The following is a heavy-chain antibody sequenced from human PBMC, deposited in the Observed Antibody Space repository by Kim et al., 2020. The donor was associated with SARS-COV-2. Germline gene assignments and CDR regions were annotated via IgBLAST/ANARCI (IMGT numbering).Heavy chain of an antibody. J-gene: IGHJ6*02. V-gene: IGHV4-31*03. D-gene: IGHD4-17*01. CDR2: IYYSGST. CDR3: ARDRRTVTTPRQPPGGYGMDV. Sequence: SETLYLTCTVSGGSISSGGYYWSWIRQHPGKGLEWIGYIYYSGSTYYNPSLKSRVTISVDTSKNQFSLKLSSVTAADTAVYYCARDRRTVTTPRQPPGGYGMDVWGQGTTVTVSS. CDR1: GGSISSGGYY.